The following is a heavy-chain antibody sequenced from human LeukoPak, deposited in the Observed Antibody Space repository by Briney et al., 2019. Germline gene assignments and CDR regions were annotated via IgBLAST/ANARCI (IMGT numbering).Heavy chain of an antibody. CDR3: ASSGYSSGWFGY. Sequence: GGSLRLSCAASGFTFSSYWMSWVRQAPGKGLEWVANIKQDGSEKYYVDSVKGRFTISRGNAESSLYLQMNSLGADDTAVYYCASSGYSSGWFGYWGQGTLVTVSS. CDR2: IKQDGSEK. J-gene: IGHJ4*02. V-gene: IGHV3-7*01. CDR1: GFTFSSYW. D-gene: IGHD6-19*01.